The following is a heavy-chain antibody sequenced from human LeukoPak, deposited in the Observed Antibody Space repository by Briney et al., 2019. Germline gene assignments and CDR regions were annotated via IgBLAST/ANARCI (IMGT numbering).Heavy chain of an antibody. V-gene: IGHV3-23*01. D-gene: IGHD2-8*01. CDR1: GFTFSSYS. CDR2: LSDSGDST. CDR3: AKLSNVLAYEPFDI. Sequence: GGSLRLSCAASGFTFSSYSMNWVRQAPGKGLEWVSTLSDSGDSTHYADSVKGRFTISRDNSKNTLYLQMNSLRAEATAVYYCAKLSNVLAYEPFDIWGQGIMVTVSS. J-gene: IGHJ3*02.